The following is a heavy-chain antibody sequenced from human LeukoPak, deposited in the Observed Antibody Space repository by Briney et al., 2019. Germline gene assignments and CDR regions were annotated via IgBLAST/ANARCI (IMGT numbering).Heavy chain of an antibody. CDR1: GFTFSSYE. V-gene: IGHV3-48*03. D-gene: IGHD3-22*01. Sequence: GGSLRLSCAASGFTFSSYEMNWVRQAPGKGLEWVSYISSSGSTIYYADSVKGRFTISRDNAKNSLYLQMNSLRAEDTAVYYCATGSRKPYYYDSSGYYALGFDYWGQGTLVTVSS. J-gene: IGHJ4*02. CDR2: ISSSGSTI. CDR3: ATGSRKPYYYDSSGYYALGFDY.